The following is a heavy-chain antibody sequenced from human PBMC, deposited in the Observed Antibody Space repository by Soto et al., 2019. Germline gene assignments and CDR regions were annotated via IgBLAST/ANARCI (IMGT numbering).Heavy chain of an antibody. CDR1: GGSISSGDYY. J-gene: IGHJ4*02. V-gene: IGHV4-30-4*01. CDR3: ARAVGGYLYYFDH. Sequence: SETLSLTCTVSGGSISSGDYYWSWIRQPPGKGLEWIGYIYYSGSTYYNPSLKSRVTISVDTSKNQFSLKLSSVTAADTAVYYCARAVGGYLYYFDHWGQGTLVTVSS. D-gene: IGHD3-16*02. CDR2: IYYSGST.